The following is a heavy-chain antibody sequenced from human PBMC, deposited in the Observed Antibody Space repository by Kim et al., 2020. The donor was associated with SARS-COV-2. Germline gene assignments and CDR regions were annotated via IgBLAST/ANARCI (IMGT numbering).Heavy chain of an antibody. Sequence: GGSLRLSCAASGFTVSSNYMSWVRQAPGKGLEWVSVIYSGGSTYYADSVKGRFTISRDNSKNTLYLQMNSLRAEDTAVYYCARDKTRPGYCSSTSCYDRYYYYGMDVWGQGTTVTVSS. CDR3: ARDKTRPGYCSSTSCYDRYYYYGMDV. J-gene: IGHJ6*02. V-gene: IGHV3-66*01. CDR1: GFTVSSNY. D-gene: IGHD2-2*01. CDR2: IYSGGST.